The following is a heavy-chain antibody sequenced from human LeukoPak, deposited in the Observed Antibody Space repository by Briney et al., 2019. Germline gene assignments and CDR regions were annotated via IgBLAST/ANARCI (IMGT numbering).Heavy chain of an antibody. D-gene: IGHD1-26*01. CDR3: ARGSIVGATFDYFDY. V-gene: IGHV1-2*07. J-gene: IGHJ4*02. CDR1: GYSFTGYY. CDR2: INPNSGGT. Sequence: ASVNVSCKASGYSFTGYYIQWVRQAPGQVREWIGWINPNSGGTNYAHKFQGRVSMPSDPSINTAYMDLSRLRSDDTAVYYCARGSIVGATFDYFDYWGQGSLVTVSS.